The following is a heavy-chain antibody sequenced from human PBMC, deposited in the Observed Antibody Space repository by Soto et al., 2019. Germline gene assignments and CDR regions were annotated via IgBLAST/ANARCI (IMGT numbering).Heavy chain of an antibody. J-gene: IGHJ5*02. Sequence: SLRLSCAASGFTFSSYGMHWVRQAPGKGLEWVAVIWYDGSNKYYADSVKGRFTISRDNSKNTLYLQMNSLRAEDTAVYYCARDLGAAAANGLDPWGQGTLVTVSS. CDR2: IWYDGSNK. D-gene: IGHD6-13*01. V-gene: IGHV3-33*01. CDR3: ARDLGAAAANGLDP. CDR1: GFTFSSYG.